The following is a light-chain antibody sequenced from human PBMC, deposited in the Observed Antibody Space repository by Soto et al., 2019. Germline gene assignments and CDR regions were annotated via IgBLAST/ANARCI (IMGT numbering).Light chain of an antibody. Sequence: EIVLTQSPGTLSLSPGERATLSCRASQTVLNNYLTWYQQKPGQAPRRLIFGTSNRATGISDRFSGSGSGTDFTLTISRLEPEDFAVYHCQQYGNSPWTFGQGTKVDI. J-gene: IGKJ1*01. CDR1: QTVLNNY. CDR3: QQYGNSPWT. CDR2: GTS. V-gene: IGKV3-20*01.